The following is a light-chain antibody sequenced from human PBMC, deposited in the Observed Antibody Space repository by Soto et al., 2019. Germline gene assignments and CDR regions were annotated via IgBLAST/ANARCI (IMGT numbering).Light chain of an antibody. Sequence: EIVLTQSPGTLSLSPGERATHSCRASQSVSSSYLAWYQQKPGQAPRLLIYGASSRATGIPDRFSGSGSGTDFTLTISRLEPEDFAVYYCQQYGSSLMYPFGQGTKLEIK. V-gene: IGKV3-20*01. CDR1: QSVSSSY. CDR3: QQYGSSLMYP. J-gene: IGKJ2*01. CDR2: GAS.